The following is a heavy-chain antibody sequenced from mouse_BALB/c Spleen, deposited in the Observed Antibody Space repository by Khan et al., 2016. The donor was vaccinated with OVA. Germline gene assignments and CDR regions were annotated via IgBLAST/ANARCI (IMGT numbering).Heavy chain of an antibody. Sequence: VQLQESGPGLVQPSQSLSITCTVSGFSLTTYGVHWVRQSPGKGLEWLGVIWSDGSTDYDAAFISRLSISKDSSKSPVFFKMTSLQVNDTAIYYCARNYDYDEGLAYWGQGTLVTVSA. J-gene: IGHJ3*01. V-gene: IGHV2-2*02. CDR2: IWSDGST. CDR1: GFSLTTYG. CDR3: ARNYDYDEGLAY. D-gene: IGHD2-4*01.